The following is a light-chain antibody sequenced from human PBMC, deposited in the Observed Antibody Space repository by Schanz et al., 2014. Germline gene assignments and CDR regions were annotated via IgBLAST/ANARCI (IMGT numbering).Light chain of an antibody. CDR1: QDISNY. CDR3: QQYDTLPLT. CDR2: DAS. V-gene: IGKV1-33*01. Sequence: DIQMTQSPSSLSASVGDRVTITCQASQDISNYLNWYQQKPGKAPKLLIYDASNLETGVPSRFSGSGSGTDFTFTISSLQPADIATYYCQQYDTLPLTFGQGTRLEIK. J-gene: IGKJ5*01.